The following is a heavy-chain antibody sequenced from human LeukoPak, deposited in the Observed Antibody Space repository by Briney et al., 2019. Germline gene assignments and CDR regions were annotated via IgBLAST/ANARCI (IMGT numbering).Heavy chain of an antibody. CDR1: GGSISNYY. CDR3: AREQAVWGSYRFDY. CDR2: ISYSGST. J-gene: IGHJ4*02. Sequence: PSETLSLTCTVSGGSISNYYWTWIRQPPGKGLEWIGYISYSGSTKDNPSLKSRVTISVDTSKNQFSLKLSSVTAADTAVYYCAREQAVWGSYRFDYWGQGTLVTVSS. V-gene: IGHV4-59*12. D-gene: IGHD3-16*02.